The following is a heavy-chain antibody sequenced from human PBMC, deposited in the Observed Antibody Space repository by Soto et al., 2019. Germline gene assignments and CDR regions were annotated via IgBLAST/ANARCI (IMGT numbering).Heavy chain of an antibody. CDR1: VFTLSSFS. CDR2: ISGNSRYI. Sequence: GGSLRLSCAASVFTLSSFSMNWVRQAPGKGLEWVSSISGNSRYIYYADSQKGRFTVSRDNAKNSLYLQINSLRAEDTAVYYCARDRGDYEGLVPYYFDHWGQGTLVTVSS. J-gene: IGHJ4*02. CDR3: ARDRGDYEGLVPYYFDH. D-gene: IGHD4-17*01. V-gene: IGHV3-21*01.